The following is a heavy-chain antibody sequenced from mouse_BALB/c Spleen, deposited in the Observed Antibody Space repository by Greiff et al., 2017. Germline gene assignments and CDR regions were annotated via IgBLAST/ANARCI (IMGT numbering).Heavy chain of an antibody. CDR3: ARSRYYYGSSSYYFDY. J-gene: IGHJ2*01. V-gene: IGHV7-3*02. D-gene: IGHD1-1*01. CDR1: GFTFTDYY. CDR2: IRNKANGYTT. Sequence: EVQVVESGGGLVQPGGSLRLSCATSGFTFTDYYMSWVRQPPGKALEWLGFIRNKANGYTTEYSASVKGRFTISRDNSQSILYLQMNTLRAEDSATYYCARSRYYYGSSSYYFDYWGQGTTLTVSS.